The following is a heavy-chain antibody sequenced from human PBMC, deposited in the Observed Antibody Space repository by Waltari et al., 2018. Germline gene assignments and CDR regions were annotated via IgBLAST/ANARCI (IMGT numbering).Heavy chain of an antibody. CDR1: GYTFTGYY. CDR2: INPNRGGT. V-gene: IGHV1-2*02. J-gene: IGHJ3*02. CDR3: ARRILTLGIPDAFDI. Sequence: QVQLVQSGAEVKKPGASVKVSCKASGYTFTGYYMHWVRQAPGQGLEWMGWINPNRGGTNYAQKFQGRVTMTRDTSISTAYMELSRLRSDDTAVYYCARRILTLGIPDAFDIWGQGTMVTVSS. D-gene: IGHD2-21*01.